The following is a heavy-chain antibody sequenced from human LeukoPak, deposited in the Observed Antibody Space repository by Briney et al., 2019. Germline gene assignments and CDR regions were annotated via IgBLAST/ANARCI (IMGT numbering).Heavy chain of an antibody. V-gene: IGHV4-59*01. CDR1: GGSISSYY. Sequence: SETLSLTCTVSGGSISSYYWSWIRQPPGKGLEWIGYIYYSGSTNYNPSLKSRVTISVDTSKNQFSLKLSSVTAADTAVYYCARAIPQGDYYDSSGYYTAEGNWFDPWGQGTLVTVSS. CDR3: ARAIPQGDYYDSSGYYTAEGNWFDP. J-gene: IGHJ5*02. D-gene: IGHD3-22*01. CDR2: IYYSGST.